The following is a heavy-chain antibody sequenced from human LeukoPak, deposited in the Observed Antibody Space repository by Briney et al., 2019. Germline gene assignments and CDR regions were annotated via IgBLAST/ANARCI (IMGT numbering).Heavy chain of an antibody. CDR3: DHPAWELTL. D-gene: IGHD1-26*01. Sequence: PSETLSLTCAVYGGSFSGYYWSWIRQPPGKGLEWIGEINHSGSTNYSPSLKSRVTISVDTSKNQFSLKLSSVTAADTAVYYCDHPAWELTLWGQGTLVTVSS. CDR2: INHSGST. CDR1: GGSFSGYY. J-gene: IGHJ4*02. V-gene: IGHV4-34*01.